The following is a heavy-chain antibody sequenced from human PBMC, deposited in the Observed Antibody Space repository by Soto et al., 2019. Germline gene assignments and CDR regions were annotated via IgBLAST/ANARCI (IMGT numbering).Heavy chain of an antibody. CDR2: ISAYNGDV. J-gene: IGHJ5*02. D-gene: IGHD3-16*01. CDR1: GYTFSSYG. V-gene: IGHV1-18*04. Sequence: QVQLAQSGVEVKKPGAAVKVSCTASGYTFSSYGISWVRQAPGQGLEWMGWISAYNGDVNYAQNFQGRVTMATDTSTSTAYMELRSLRSDDTAIYYCARDGPLISSRSWLDPWGPGTLVTVSS. CDR3: ARDGPLISSRSWLDP.